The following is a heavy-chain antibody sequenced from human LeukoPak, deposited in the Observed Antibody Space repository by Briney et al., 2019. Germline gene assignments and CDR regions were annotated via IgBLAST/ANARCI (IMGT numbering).Heavy chain of an antibody. CDR3: ARELSGYDSGFDY. J-gene: IGHJ4*02. D-gene: IGHD5-12*01. V-gene: IGHV4-61*02. CDR2: IYTSGST. CDR1: GGSISSGSYY. Sequence: SQTLSLTCTVSGGSISSGSYYWSWIRQPAGKGLEWIGRIYTSGSTNYNPSLKSRVTISVDTSKNQFSLKLSSVTAADTAVYYCARELSGYDSGFDYWGQGTLVTVSS.